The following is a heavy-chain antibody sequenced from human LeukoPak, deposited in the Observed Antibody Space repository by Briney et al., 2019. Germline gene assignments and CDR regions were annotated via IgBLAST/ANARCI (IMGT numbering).Heavy chain of an antibody. Sequence: SETLSLTCAVYGGSFSGYYWSWIRQPPGKGLEWIGEINHSGSTNYNPSLKSRVTISVDTSKNQFSLKLSSVTAADTAVYYCARDRRTGYSSGWYYNNWFDPWGQGTLVTVSS. D-gene: IGHD6-19*01. CDR1: GGSFSGYY. J-gene: IGHJ5*02. V-gene: IGHV4-34*01. CDR3: ARDRRTGYSSGWYYNNWFDP. CDR2: INHSGST.